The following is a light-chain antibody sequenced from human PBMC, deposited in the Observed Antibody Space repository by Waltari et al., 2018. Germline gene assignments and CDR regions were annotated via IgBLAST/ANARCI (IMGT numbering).Light chain of an antibody. V-gene: IGKV4-1*01. J-gene: IGKJ1*01. CDR2: WAS. CDR3: QQYYSTPPWT. CDR1: KSVLYSSNNKNY. Sequence: DIVMTQSPDSLAVSLGVRATINCKSSKSVLYSSNNKNYLAWYQQKPGQPPKLLIYWASTRESGVPDRFSGSGSGTDFTLTISSLQAEDVAVYYCQQYYSTPPWTFGQGTKVEIK.